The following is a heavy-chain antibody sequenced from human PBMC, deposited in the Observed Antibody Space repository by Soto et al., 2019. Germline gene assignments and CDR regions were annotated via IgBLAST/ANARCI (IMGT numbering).Heavy chain of an antibody. CDR2: LNPNTGNS. Sequence: ASVNVACKASGYTFTSYDIYWVRQATGQGLGWMGWLNPNTGNSGYAQKFQGRITVTSDTSINTVHMELSSLRSEDTAMYYCVIDGTNNLRDWFDPWGQGMLVTVCS. D-gene: IGHD1-1*01. J-gene: IGHJ5*02. V-gene: IGHV1-8*01. CDR3: VIDGTNNLRDWFDP. CDR1: GYTFTSYD.